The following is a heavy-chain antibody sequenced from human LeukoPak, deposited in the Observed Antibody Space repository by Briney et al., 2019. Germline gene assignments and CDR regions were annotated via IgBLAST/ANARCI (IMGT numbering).Heavy chain of an antibody. V-gene: IGHV1-3*01. J-gene: IGHJ5*02. CDR2: INAGNGNT. CDR3: AVTSGKAYNNWFDP. D-gene: IGHD4-11*01. Sequence: ASMKVSCKASGYTFTSYAMHWVRQAPGQRLEWMGWINAGNGNTKYSQKFQGRVTITRDTSASTAYMELSSLRSEDTAVYYCAVTSGKAYNNWFDPWGQGTLVTVSS. CDR1: GYTFTSYA.